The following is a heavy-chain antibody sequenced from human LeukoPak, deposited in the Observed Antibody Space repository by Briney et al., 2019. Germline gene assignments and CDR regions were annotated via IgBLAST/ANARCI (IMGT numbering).Heavy chain of an antibody. D-gene: IGHD6-19*01. CDR2: IYNSGNT. CDR1: GMTVSTTY. CDR3: AKLYRAVAAHPDY. Sequence: PGGSLRLSCAISGMTVSTTYMTWVRQAPGKGLEWVSVIYNSGNTYYADSVKGRFTISRDNSKNTLYLQMNSLRAEDTAVYYCAKLYRAVAAHPDYWGQGTLVTVSS. V-gene: IGHV3-53*01. J-gene: IGHJ4*02.